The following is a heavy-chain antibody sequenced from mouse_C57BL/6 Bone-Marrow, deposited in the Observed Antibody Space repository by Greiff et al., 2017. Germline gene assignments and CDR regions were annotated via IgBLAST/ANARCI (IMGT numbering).Heavy chain of an antibody. CDR1: GYSFTGYY. J-gene: IGHJ3*01. V-gene: IGHV1-42*01. Sequence: VQLKESGPELVKPGASVKISCKASGYSFTGYYMNWVKQSPEKSLEWIGEINPSTGGTTYNQKFKAKATLTVNKSSRTPYMQLKSLTSEDSAVYYCARTLAWFAYWGQGTLVTVSA. CDR3: ARTLAWFAY. CDR2: INPSTGGT.